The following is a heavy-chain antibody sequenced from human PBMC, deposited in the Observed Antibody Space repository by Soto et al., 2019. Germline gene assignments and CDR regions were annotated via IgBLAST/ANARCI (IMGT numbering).Heavy chain of an antibody. CDR3: ARDYGGSDYYYYGMDV. Sequence: SETLSLTCTVSGDSVTSGSYYWTWIRQPPGEGLEWIGYISFSGRTNYNPSLKSRVTISVDTSKNQFSLKLSSVTAADTAVYYCARDYGGSDYYYYGMDVWGQGTTVTVS. D-gene: IGHD2-15*01. V-gene: IGHV4-61*01. CDR1: GDSVTSGSYY. CDR2: ISFSGRT. J-gene: IGHJ6*02.